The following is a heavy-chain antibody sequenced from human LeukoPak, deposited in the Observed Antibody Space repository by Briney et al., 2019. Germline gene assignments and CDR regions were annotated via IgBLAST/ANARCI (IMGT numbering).Heavy chain of an antibody. CDR2: IYYSGST. D-gene: IGHD6-19*01. Sequence: SETLSLTCTVSGGPISSYYWSWIRQPPGKGLEWIGYIYYSGSTNYNPSLKSRVTISVDTSKNQFSLKLSSVTAADTAVYYCARVGYSSGWYRGGFDYWGQGTLVTVSS. V-gene: IGHV4-59*01. CDR3: ARVGYSSGWYRGGFDY. CDR1: GGPISSYY. J-gene: IGHJ4*02.